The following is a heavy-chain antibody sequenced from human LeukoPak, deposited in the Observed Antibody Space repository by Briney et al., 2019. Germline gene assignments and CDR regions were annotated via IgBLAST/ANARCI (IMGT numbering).Heavy chain of an antibody. CDR1: GFTFSSYA. Sequence: GGSLRLSCAASGFTFSSYAMSWVRQAPGKGLEWVSAISGSGGSTYYADSVKGRFTISRDNSKNTLYLQMNSLRAEDTAVYYCAKDRVPSAKSYYYYYGMDVWGQGTTVTVSS. D-gene: IGHD2-2*01. J-gene: IGHJ6*02. CDR2: ISGSGGST. CDR3: AKDRVPSAKSYYYYYGMDV. V-gene: IGHV3-23*01.